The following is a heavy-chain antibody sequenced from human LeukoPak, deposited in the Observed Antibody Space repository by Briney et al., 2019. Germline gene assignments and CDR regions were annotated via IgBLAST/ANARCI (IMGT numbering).Heavy chain of an antibody. CDR2: IYTSGST. CDR3: ARDGELLWFGEPIVP. CDR1: GGSISSYY. Sequence: SETLSLTCTVSGGSISSYYWSWIRQPAGKGLEWIGRIYTSGSTNYNPSLKSRVTMSVDTSKNQFSLKLSSVTAADTAVYYCARDGELLWFGEPIVPWGQGTLVTVSS. V-gene: IGHV4-4*07. J-gene: IGHJ5*02. D-gene: IGHD3-10*01.